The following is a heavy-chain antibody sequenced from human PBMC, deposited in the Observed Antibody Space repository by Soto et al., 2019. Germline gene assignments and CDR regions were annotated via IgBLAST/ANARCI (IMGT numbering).Heavy chain of an antibody. D-gene: IGHD3-16*01. J-gene: IGHJ6*02. Sequence: GGSLRLSCIASGFTCMSCAMTVVRQVPGEGLEGVSDSVCSGGITYYAGSVRVRFTISRDNSKNSLNLQMNSLRPDETAVYYWSRSRRGALLCYDIHXWGQGNSVPVA. CDR3: SRSRRGALLCYDIHX. CDR1: GFTCMSCA. V-gene: IGHV3-23*01. CDR2: SVCSGGIT.